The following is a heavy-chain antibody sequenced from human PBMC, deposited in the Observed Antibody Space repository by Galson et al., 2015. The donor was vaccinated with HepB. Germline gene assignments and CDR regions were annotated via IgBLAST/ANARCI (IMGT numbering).Heavy chain of an antibody. D-gene: IGHD3-22*01. Sequence: SVKVSCKASGGTFSSYAISWVRQAPGQGLEWMGRIIPILGIANYAQKFQGRVTITADKSTSTAYMELSSLRSEDTAVYYCARVEYYDSSGYYYGTYYFDYWGQGTLVTVSS. CDR2: IIPILGIA. J-gene: IGHJ4*02. CDR1: GGTFSSYA. V-gene: IGHV1-69*04. CDR3: ARVEYYDSSGYYYGTYYFDY.